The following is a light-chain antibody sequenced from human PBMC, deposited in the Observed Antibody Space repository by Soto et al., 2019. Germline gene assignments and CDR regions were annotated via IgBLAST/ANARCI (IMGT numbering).Light chain of an antibody. CDR3: QQYSRFPLT. Sequence: DIQMTQSPSTLSASVGDRVTITCRASQTIHSWLAWYQQKPGKAPKVLIYDASSLKGEVPSRFRGSGSGTDFTLTISSLQADDFATYYCQQYSRFPLTFGGGTTVDIK. CDR1: QTIHSW. V-gene: IGKV1-5*01. J-gene: IGKJ4*01. CDR2: DAS.